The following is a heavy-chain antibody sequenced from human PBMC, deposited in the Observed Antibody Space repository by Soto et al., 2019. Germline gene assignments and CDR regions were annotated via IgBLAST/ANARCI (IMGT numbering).Heavy chain of an antibody. CDR1: GFTFSSYW. CDR3: ASYSGSYFPVGHDR. V-gene: IGHV3-7*01. CDR2: IKQDGTEI. J-gene: IGHJ5*02. Sequence: PSETLRLSCVASGFTFSSYWMSWVRQAPGGGLEWVANIKQDGTEIHYVESVKGRFTIFRDNAKKSLYLQMNSLRAEDTAVYFCASYSGSYFPVGHDRWGQGTLVTVSS. D-gene: IGHD1-26*01.